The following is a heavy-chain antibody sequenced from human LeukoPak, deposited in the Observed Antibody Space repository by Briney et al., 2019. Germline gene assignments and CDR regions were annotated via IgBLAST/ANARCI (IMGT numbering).Heavy chain of an antibody. CDR3: ARRTYDSSGYYYLFDY. D-gene: IGHD3-22*01. CDR1: GFTFSSYE. J-gene: IGHJ4*02. V-gene: IGHV3-48*03. Sequence: GGSLRLSCAASGFTFSSYEMNWVRQAPGKGLEWVSYISSSSSTIYYADTVKGRFTISRDNAKNSLYLQMNSLRAEDTAVYYCARRTYDSSGYYYLFDYWGQGTLVTVSS. CDR2: ISSSSSTI.